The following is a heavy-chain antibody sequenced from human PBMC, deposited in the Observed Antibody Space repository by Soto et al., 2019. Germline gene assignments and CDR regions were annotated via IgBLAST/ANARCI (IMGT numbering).Heavy chain of an antibody. CDR3: ARHGAPGGAFDI. D-gene: IGHD3-10*01. Sequence: SETLSLTCTVSGGSISSYYWSWIRQPPGKGLEWIGYIYYSGSTNYNPSLKSRVTISVDTSKNQFSLKLSSVTAADTAVYYCARHGAPGGAFDIWGQGTMVTVSS. J-gene: IGHJ3*02. CDR2: IYYSGST. CDR1: GGSISSYY. V-gene: IGHV4-59*08.